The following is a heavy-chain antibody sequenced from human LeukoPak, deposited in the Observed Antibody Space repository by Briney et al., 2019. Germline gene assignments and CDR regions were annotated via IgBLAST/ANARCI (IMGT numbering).Heavy chain of an antibody. Sequence: ASVKVSCKASGYTFTSYGISWVRQAPGQGLEWMGWISAYNGNTNYAQKLQGRVTMTTDTSTSTAYMELRSLRSDVTAVYYCARGGIYCSGGSCYSEPLPLDYWGQGTLVTVSS. CDR1: GYTFTSYG. CDR2: ISAYNGNT. CDR3: ARGGIYCSGGSCYSEPLPLDY. V-gene: IGHV1-18*04. J-gene: IGHJ4*02. D-gene: IGHD2-15*01.